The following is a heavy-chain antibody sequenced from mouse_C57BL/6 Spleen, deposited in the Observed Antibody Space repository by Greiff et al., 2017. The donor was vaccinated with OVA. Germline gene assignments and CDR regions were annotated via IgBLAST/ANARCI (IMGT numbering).Heavy chain of an antibody. CDR2: IYPGGGYT. CDR3: ARYYDGYRGFAY. V-gene: IGHV1-63*01. J-gene: IGHJ3*01. CDR1: GYTFTNYW. Sequence: VKLQESGAELVRPGTSVKMSCKASGYTFTNYWIGWAKQRPGHGLEWIGDIYPGGGYTNYNEKFKGKATLTADKSSSTAYMQFSSLTSEDSAIDYCARYYDGYRGFAYWGQGTLVTVSA. D-gene: IGHD2-3*01.